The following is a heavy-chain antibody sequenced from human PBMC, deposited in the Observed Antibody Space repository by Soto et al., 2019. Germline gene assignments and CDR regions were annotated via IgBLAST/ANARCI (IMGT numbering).Heavy chain of an antibody. CDR2: IYYSGST. D-gene: IGHD2-2*01. Sequence: SETLSLTCTVSGGSISSSSYYWGWIRQPPGKGLEWIGSIYYSGSTYYNPSLKSRVTISVDTSKNQFSLKLSSVTAADTAVYYCALRSSTSCYDPRDGSCYSVVDYWGQGTLVTVSS. CDR3: ALRSSTSCYDPRDGSCYSVVDY. J-gene: IGHJ4*02. V-gene: IGHV4-39*01. CDR1: GGSISSSSYY.